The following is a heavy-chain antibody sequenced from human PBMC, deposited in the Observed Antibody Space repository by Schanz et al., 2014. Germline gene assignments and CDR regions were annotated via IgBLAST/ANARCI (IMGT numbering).Heavy chain of an antibody. V-gene: IGHV3-23*01. CDR2: ISGSGGST. CDR1: GFTFSSYA. Sequence: EVQLLESGGGLVQPGGSLRLSCAASGFTFSSYAMSWVRQAPGRGLEWVSVISGSGGSTYYADSVKGRFIISRDSSKNTLFLQMNSLRAEDTAVYFCARDGGRDGYNLAFDVWGQGTLVTVSS. J-gene: IGHJ3*01. CDR3: ARDGGRDGYNLAFDV. D-gene: IGHD5-12*01.